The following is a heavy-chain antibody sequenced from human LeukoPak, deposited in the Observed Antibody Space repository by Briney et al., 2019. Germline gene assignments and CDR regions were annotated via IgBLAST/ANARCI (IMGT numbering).Heavy chain of an antibody. V-gene: IGHV3-66*01. CDR1: GFTVSSNY. CDR3: ASKAKTGDYYYYYGMDV. J-gene: IGHJ6*02. CDR2: IYSGGST. Sequence: GGSLRLSCAASGFTVSSNYMSWVRQAPGKGLEWVSVIYSGGSTYYADSVKGRFTISRDNSKNTLYLQMNSLRAEDTAVYYCASKAKTGDYYYYYGMDVWGQGTTVTVSS. D-gene: IGHD3-10*01.